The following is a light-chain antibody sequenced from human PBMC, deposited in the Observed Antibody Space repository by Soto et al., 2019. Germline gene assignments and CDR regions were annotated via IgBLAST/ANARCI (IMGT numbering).Light chain of an antibody. Sequence: EIMLTQSPGALSLSPGERATPSCRASQSVSSSYLAWYQQKPGQAPRLLIYGASSRATGIPDRFSGSGSGTDLTLTISRLEPEDFAVYFCQHYGNSPPFTFGQGTKVDIK. CDR1: QSVSSSY. V-gene: IGKV3-20*01. CDR2: GAS. J-gene: IGKJ2*01. CDR3: QHYGNSPPFT.